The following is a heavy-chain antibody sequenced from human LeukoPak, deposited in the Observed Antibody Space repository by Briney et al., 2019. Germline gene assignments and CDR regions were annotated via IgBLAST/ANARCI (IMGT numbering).Heavy chain of an antibody. Sequence: PRGSLRLSCAASAFTFSRYWMQWVSQAPRKGLVWVSRISSDGSDTSYADSVKGRFTTSRDNAKNTLYLQMNSLRDDDTAVYYCARDWAAAGSEWGQGTLVTVSS. V-gene: IGHV3-74*01. J-gene: IGHJ4*02. D-gene: IGHD6-13*01. CDR2: ISSDGSDT. CDR1: AFTFSRYW. CDR3: ARDWAAAGSE.